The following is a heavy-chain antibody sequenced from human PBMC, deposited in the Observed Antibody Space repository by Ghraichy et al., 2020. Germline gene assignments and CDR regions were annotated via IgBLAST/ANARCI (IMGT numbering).Heavy chain of an antibody. CDR3: ARELAYVFDY. CDR2: IYYSGST. D-gene: IGHD3-16*01. J-gene: IGHJ4*02. Sequence: TPALTCTVSGGSISSYYWSWIRQPPGKGLEWIGYIYYSGSTNYNPSLKSRVTISVDTSKNQFSLKLSSVTAADTAVYYCARELAYVFDYWGQGTLVTVSS. V-gene: IGHV4-59*01. CDR1: GGSISSYY.